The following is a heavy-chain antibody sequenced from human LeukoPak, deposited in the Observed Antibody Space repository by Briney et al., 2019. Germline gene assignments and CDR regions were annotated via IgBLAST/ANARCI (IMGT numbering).Heavy chain of an antibody. CDR3: ARRGDGGRSFDY. Sequence: GGSLRLSCAASGFNVSNNYMTWVRQAPGKGLEWVSLIYSSGSTYYADSVKGRFTISRDNSKNTLYLQVNSLSAEDTAVYYCARRGDGGRSFDYWGQGTLVTVSS. CDR1: GFNVSNNY. CDR2: IYSSGST. V-gene: IGHV3-53*01. J-gene: IGHJ4*02. D-gene: IGHD4-23*01.